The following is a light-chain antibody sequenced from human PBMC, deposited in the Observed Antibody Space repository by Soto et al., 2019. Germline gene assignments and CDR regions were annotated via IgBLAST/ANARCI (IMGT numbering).Light chain of an antibody. J-gene: IGKJ4*01. V-gene: IGKV3-20*01. CDR1: QSVGNNF. Sequence: EIVSTQSPGSLSFSPGERATLSCRASQSVGNNFLAWYQQNPGQTLRLLSCDAPRRATAIPGRFRGSASGTPFALTSRRPAPADVAVYYCEQEFASALTFXGATNVDI. CDR3: EQEFASALT. CDR2: DAP.